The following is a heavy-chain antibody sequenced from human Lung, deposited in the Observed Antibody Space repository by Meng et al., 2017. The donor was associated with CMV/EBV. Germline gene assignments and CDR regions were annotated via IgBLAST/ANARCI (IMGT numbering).Heavy chain of an antibody. CDR2: LYYSGST. D-gene: IGHD1-26*01. Sequence: SXTXSLXXTVSGGSISSSTYYWGWVRQPPGEGLEWIGSLYYSGSTYYNPSLKSRVTISVDTSMNQFSLKLSSVTAADTAMYYCARGDSGSYYFDYWGQGTLVTVSS. CDR3: ARGDSGSYYFDY. CDR1: GGSISSSTYY. J-gene: IGHJ4*02. V-gene: IGHV4-39*07.